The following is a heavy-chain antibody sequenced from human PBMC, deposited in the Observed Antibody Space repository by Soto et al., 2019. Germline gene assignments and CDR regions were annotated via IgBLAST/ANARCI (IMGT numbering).Heavy chain of an antibody. D-gene: IGHD6-6*01. J-gene: IGHJ5*02. Sequence: GGSLRLSCAASGFTFSSYSMNWVRQAPGKGLEWVSSISSSSSYIYHADSVKGRFTISRDNAKNSLYLQMNSLRAEDTAVYYCARGIRLSSSSKNWFDPWGQGTLVTVSS. CDR1: GFTFSSYS. CDR3: ARGIRLSSSSKNWFDP. CDR2: ISSSSSYI. V-gene: IGHV3-21*01.